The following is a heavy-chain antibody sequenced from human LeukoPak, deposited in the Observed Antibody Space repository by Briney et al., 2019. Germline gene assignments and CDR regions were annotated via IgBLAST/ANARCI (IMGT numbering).Heavy chain of an antibody. V-gene: IGHV3-30*01. Sequence: PGGSLRLSCAASGFTFNIHSMHWVRHAPGKGLEWVAVISSDGGKTHYADSVKGRFTVSRDSSNSTLYLHLNSLRPEDTAVYSCARERRRGLILTNSYYYYAMDVWGQGTTVTVSS. D-gene: IGHD3-10*01. J-gene: IGHJ6*02. CDR3: ARERRRGLILTNSYYYYAMDV. CDR2: ISSDGGKT. CDR1: GFTFNIHS.